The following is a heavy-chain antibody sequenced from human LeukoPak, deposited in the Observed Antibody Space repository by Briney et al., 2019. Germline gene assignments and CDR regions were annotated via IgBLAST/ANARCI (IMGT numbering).Heavy chain of an antibody. J-gene: IGHJ4*02. CDR1: VGTFSSYA. D-gene: IGHD3-22*01. Sequence: SLKVSCKASVGTFSSYAISWVRQAPGQGLEWMGGIIPILGTANYAQKFQGRVTITTDESTSTAYMELSSLRSEDTAVYYCARDAYDSSGYYPYYFDYWGQGTLVTVSS. CDR2: IIPILGTA. CDR3: ARDAYDSSGYYPYYFDY. V-gene: IGHV1-69*05.